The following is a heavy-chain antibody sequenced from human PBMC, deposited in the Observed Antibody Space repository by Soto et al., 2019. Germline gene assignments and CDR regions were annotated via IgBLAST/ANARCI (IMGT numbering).Heavy chain of an antibody. CDR2: IIGSGSTT. D-gene: IGHD3-16*01. V-gene: IGHV3-23*01. Sequence: EVQLLESGGGLVQPGGSLRLSCAASGFTFSSYAMSWVRQAPGKGLVWVSAIIGSGSTTYYADSVKGRFTISRDKSKNTLYLQMNSVRGEDMALYYSAIDRINGSTTFWGGDAWGEWTTVTVTP. J-gene: IGHJ6*04. CDR3: AIDRINGSTTFWGGDA. CDR1: GFTFSSYA.